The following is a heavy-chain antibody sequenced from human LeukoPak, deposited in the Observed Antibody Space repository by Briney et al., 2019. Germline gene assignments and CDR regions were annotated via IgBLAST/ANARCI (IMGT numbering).Heavy chain of an antibody. Sequence: GGSLRLSYAASGFIFSNFAMSWVRQAPGEGLEWVSVISGSGGNTYYADSVKGRFTISRDNSKNTLDLQMNSLRADDTAVYYCAKDSSHVSGNYDYLDYWGQGALVTVSS. J-gene: IGHJ4*02. D-gene: IGHD1-26*01. V-gene: IGHV3-23*01. CDR1: GFIFSNFA. CDR2: ISGSGGNT. CDR3: AKDSSHVSGNYDYLDY.